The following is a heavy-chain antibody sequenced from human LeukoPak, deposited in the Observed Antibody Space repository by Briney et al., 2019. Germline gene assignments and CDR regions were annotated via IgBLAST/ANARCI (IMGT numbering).Heavy chain of an antibody. J-gene: IGHJ3*02. CDR1: GYSISGGYY. Sequence: PSETLSLTCTVSGYSISGGYYWAWTRQPPGKGLEWIGSIYHSGSTYYNPSLKSRVTISVDTSKNQFSLKLSSVTAADTAVYYCAREEGVGAFDIWGQGTMVTVSS. CDR3: AREEGVGAFDI. D-gene: IGHD1-26*01. V-gene: IGHV4-38-2*02. CDR2: IYHSGST.